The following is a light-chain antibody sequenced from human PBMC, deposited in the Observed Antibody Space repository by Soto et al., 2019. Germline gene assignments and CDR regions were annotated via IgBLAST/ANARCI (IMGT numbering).Light chain of an antibody. V-gene: IGLV1-40*01. CDR3: QSYDSSMNSFV. Sequence: QSALTQPPSVSGAPGQRVTISCAGSSSNIGAGHDVHWYHQIPGTAPILLIFENNNRPSGVPDLFFVSKSGSAASLAITGLQTEDEADDYCQSYDSSMNSFVFGGGTKLTVL. CDR1: SSNIGAGHD. CDR2: ENN. J-gene: IGLJ3*02.